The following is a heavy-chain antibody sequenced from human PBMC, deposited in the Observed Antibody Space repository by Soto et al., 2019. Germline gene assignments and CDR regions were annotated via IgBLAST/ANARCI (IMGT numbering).Heavy chain of an antibody. CDR1: GYTFTSYA. CDR2: INAGNGNT. V-gene: IGHV1-3*01. J-gene: IGHJ5*02. D-gene: IGHD4-17*01. Sequence: ASVKVSCKASGYTFTSYAMHWVRQAPGQRLEWMGWINAGNGNTKYSQKFQGRVTITRDTSASTAYMELSSLRSEDTAVYYCARPAGGYGDYGRRNWFDPWGQGTLVTVSS. CDR3: ARPAGGYGDYGRRNWFDP.